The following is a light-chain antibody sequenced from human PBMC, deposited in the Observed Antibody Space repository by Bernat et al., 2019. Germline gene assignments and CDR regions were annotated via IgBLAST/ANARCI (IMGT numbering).Light chain of an antibody. CDR1: QSIDTS. V-gene: IGKV1-39*01. CDR3: QQSYSIRT. J-gene: IGKJ1*01. Sequence: DIQLTQSPSSLSASVGDIFTITCRASQSIDTSLNWYQQKPGKAPRLLIYTASALQPDVPSRFNGSGAGTDFTLKITGLQREDFATYYCQQSYSIRTFGQGTKVEIK. CDR2: TAS.